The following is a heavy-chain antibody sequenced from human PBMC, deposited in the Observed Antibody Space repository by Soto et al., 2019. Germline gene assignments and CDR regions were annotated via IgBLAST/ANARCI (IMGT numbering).Heavy chain of an antibody. J-gene: IGHJ6*03. CDR2: INHSGST. V-gene: IGHV4-34*01. D-gene: IGHD3-10*01. CDR1: GGSFSGYY. CDR3: ARGYGSGSYYNRGYYYYYMDV. Sequence: QVQLQQWGAGLLKPSETLSLTFAVYGGSFSGYYWSWIRQPPGKGLEWIGEINHSGSTNYNPSLKSRVTISVDTSKNQFSLKLSSVTAADTAVYYCARGYGSGSYYNRGYYYYYMDVWGKGTTVTVSS.